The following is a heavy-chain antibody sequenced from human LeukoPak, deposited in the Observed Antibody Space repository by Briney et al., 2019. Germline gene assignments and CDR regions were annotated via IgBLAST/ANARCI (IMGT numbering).Heavy chain of an antibody. V-gene: IGHV3-7*03. CDR3: ARDKGDYDSSGSLFVF. J-gene: IGHJ4*02. CDR1: GFSFSRYW. CDR2: IKQDGGEI. D-gene: IGHD3-22*01. Sequence: PGGSLRLSCAASGFSFSRYWTSWVRQVPRKGLEWVANIKQDGGEIYYVDSVKGRFTISRDNAKNSLYLQMNSLRAEDTAVYYCARDKGDYDSSGSLFVFGGQGTKVTVSS.